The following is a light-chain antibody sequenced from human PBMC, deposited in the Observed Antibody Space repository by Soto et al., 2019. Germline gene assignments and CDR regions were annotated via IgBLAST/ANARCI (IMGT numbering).Light chain of an antibody. J-gene: IGKJ5*01. V-gene: IGKV3-15*01. CDR1: QSVSSN. CDR3: QQYINWPPIT. Sequence: EIVMTQSPATLSVSPGERATLSCRASQSVSSNLAWYQHKPGQAPRLLIYGASTRATGIPARFSGSGSGTEFTLTISSLQSEDLAVYYCQQYINWPPITFGQGTRLEIK. CDR2: GAS.